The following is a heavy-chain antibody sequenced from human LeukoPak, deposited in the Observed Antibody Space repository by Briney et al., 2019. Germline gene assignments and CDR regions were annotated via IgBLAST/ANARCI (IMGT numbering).Heavy chain of an antibody. J-gene: IGHJ3*02. CDR3: ARVNWELRDAFDI. CDR2: ISPSGTDT. D-gene: IGHD1-26*01. V-gene: IGHV3-23*01. CDR1: GFTFNSYA. Sequence: GGSLRLSCAASGFTFNSYAMSWVRQAPGKGLEWVSAISPSGTDTYYADSVKGRFTISRDNAKNTLYLQMNSLRAEDTAVYYCARVNWELRDAFDIWGQGTMVTVSS.